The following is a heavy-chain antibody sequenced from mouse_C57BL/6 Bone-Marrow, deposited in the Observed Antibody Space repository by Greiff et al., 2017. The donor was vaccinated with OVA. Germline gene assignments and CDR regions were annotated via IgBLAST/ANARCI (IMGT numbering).Heavy chain of an antibody. CDR2: IWSGGST. V-gene: IGHV2-5*01. CDR3: AKNKDGYSLYYAIDY. CDR1: GFSLTSYG. Sequence: QVQLKESGPGLVQPSPSLSITCTASGFSLTSYGVHWVRQSPGQGLEWLGVIWSGGSTDYNAAFMSRLSITTDNSKSEVFFKMNSLQADDTANDYCAKNKDGYSLYYAIDYWGQGTAVTVSS. D-gene: IGHD2-3*01. J-gene: IGHJ4*01.